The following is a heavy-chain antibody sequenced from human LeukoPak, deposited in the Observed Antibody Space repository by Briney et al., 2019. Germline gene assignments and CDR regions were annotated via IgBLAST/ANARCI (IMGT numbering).Heavy chain of an antibody. V-gene: IGHV4-59*01. CDR3: AREGGVPAAIGAAFDI. Sequence: SETLSLTCTVSGGSISSYYWSWIRQPPGKGLERIGYIYYSGSTNYNPSLKSRVTISVDTSKNQFSLKLSSVTAADTAVYYCAREGGVPAAIGAAFDIWGQGTMVTVSS. D-gene: IGHD2-2*01. CDR2: IYYSGST. J-gene: IGHJ3*02. CDR1: GGSISSYY.